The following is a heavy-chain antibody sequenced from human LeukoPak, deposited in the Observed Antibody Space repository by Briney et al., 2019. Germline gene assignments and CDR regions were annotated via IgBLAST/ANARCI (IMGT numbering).Heavy chain of an antibody. V-gene: IGHV3-11*04. CDR3: AGVMAGTFDY. J-gene: IGHJ4*02. CDR1: GFTFSDYY. Sequence: PGGSLRLSCAASGFTFSDYYMSWIRQAPGKGLEWVSYISSSGSTIYYADSVKGGFTISRDNAKDSLYLQMDSLRAEDTAVYYCAGVMAGTFDYWGQGTLVTVSS. CDR2: ISSSGSTI. D-gene: IGHD6-19*01.